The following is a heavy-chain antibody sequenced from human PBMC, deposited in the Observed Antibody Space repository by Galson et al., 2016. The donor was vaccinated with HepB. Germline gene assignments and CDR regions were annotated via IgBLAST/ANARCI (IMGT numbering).Heavy chain of an antibody. CDR1: QYSFTEYY. CDR3: ARSPPRVTAYFDY. Sequence: SVKVSCKASQYSFTEYYIHWLRQAPGQRPEWMGWINPKSGATKYPQRFQGRVTMTRDTSITTAYMELSRLRSDDTAIYYCARSPPRVTAYFDYWGQGALVTVSS. CDR2: INPKSGAT. V-gene: IGHV1-2*02. J-gene: IGHJ4*02.